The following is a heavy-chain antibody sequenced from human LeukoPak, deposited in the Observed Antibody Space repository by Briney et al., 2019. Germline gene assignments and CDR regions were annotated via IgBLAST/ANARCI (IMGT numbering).Heavy chain of an antibody. CDR1: GFTFSSYS. V-gene: IGHV3-23*01. Sequence: GGSLRLSCAASGFTFSSYSMNWVRQAPGKGLEWVSGISPGADITYYAEYVKGRFTISRDNSKNTLYLQLNSLRAEDTAIYYCAKDCGWLHFCSWGQGTLVTVSS. D-gene: IGHD5-24*01. CDR2: ISPGADIT. CDR3: AKDCGWLHFCS. J-gene: IGHJ5*02.